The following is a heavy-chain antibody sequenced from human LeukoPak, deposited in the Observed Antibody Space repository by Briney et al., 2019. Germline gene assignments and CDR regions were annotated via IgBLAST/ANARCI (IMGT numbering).Heavy chain of an antibody. V-gene: IGHV3-23*01. D-gene: IGHD3-16*01. CDR2: ITDSGTST. J-gene: IGHJ5*02. CDR3: TKAQYTSSHYLGGS. CDR1: GFTFSSYP. Sequence: GGSLRLSCAASGFTFSSYPMNWVRQAPGKELEWVSSITDSGTSTYYADSVKGRFTMSRDDSRSTVFLQMNRLRAEDTALYYCTKAQYTSSHYLGGSWGQGTLVTVSS.